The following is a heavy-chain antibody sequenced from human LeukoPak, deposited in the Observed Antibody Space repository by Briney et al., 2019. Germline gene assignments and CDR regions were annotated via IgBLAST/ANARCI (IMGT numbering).Heavy chain of an antibody. CDR1: GYTFTSYG. J-gene: IGHJ5*02. CDR3: ARDGSSTRDLGRYGNWFDP. V-gene: IGHV1-18*01. Sequence: ASVKVSCKASGYTFTSYGISWVRQAPGQGLEWMGWISAYNGNTNYAQKLQGRVTMTTDTSTSTAYMELRSLRSDDTAVYYCARDGSSTRDLGRYGNWFDPWGQGTLVTVSS. CDR2: ISAYNGNT. D-gene: IGHD2-2*01.